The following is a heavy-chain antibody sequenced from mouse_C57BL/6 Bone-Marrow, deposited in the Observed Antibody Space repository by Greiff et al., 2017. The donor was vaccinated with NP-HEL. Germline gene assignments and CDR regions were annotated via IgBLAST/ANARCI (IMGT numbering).Heavy chain of an antibody. D-gene: IGHD1-1*01. CDR3: ASHYYGSSPFDY. Sequence: QVQLKESGAELVRPGTSVKMSCKASGYTFTDYWIGWAKQRPGHGLEWIGDIYPGGGYTNYNEKFKGKATLTADKSSSTAYMQFSSLTSEDSAIYYCASHYYGSSPFDYWGQGTTLTVSS. J-gene: IGHJ2*01. V-gene: IGHV1-63*01. CDR1: GYTFTDYW. CDR2: IYPGGGYT.